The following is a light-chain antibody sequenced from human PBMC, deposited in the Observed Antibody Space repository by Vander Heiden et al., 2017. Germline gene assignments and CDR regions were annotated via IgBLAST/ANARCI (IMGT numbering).Light chain of an antibody. CDR1: QSISNY. CDR2: AAS. V-gene: IGKV1-39*01. J-gene: IGKJ2*01. CDR3: QQSYSTLYT. Sequence: DIQMTQSPSSLSASIRDRVTITCRASQSISNYLNWYQQKPGKAPKLLIYAASSLHSGVPSRFSGDGSGTEFTLTISSLQPEDFATYYCQQSYSTLYTFGQGTKLEIK.